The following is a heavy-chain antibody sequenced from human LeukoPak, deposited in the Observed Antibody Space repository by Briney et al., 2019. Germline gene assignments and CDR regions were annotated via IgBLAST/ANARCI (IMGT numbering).Heavy chain of an antibody. CDR2: IAYDGSNK. CDR3: ARAKEGLVAAATFDY. CDR1: EFTLGSYA. V-gene: IGHV3-30-3*01. D-gene: IGHD6-13*01. J-gene: IGHJ4*02. Sequence: GRSLRLSCAASEFTLGSYAMHWVRQAPGKGLEWVAVIAYDGSNKYYADSVKGRFTISRDNSKNTLYLLMSSLRAEDTAVYYCARAKEGLVAAATFDYWGQGILVTVSS.